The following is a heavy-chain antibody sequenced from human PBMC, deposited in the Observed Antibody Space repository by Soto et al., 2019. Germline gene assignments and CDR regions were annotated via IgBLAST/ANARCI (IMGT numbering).Heavy chain of an antibody. D-gene: IGHD3-9*01. Sequence: GGSLRLSCAGSGFTFSSYSMNWVRQAPGKGLEWVSSISSNSNYIYNADSVKGRFTISRDNARNSLFLQMHSLRAEDTAVYYCARPQRHYDILTGPEPADAFDIWGQGTMVTVSS. V-gene: IGHV3-21*01. CDR1: GFTFSSYS. CDR2: ISSNSNYI. CDR3: ARPQRHYDILTGPEPADAFDI. J-gene: IGHJ3*02.